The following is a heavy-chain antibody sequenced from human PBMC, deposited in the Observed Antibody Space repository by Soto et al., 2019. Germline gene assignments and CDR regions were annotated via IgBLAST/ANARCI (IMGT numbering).Heavy chain of an antibody. V-gene: IGHV3-15*07. Sequence: ESGGGLVKPGGSLRLSCAASGFTFSNAWMNWVRQAPGKGLEWVGHIKSKTDGGTTDYAAPVKGRFTISRDDSKNTLYLQMNSLKTEDTAVYYCTTRPIAVADDYWGQGTLVTVSS. CDR1: GFTFSNAW. J-gene: IGHJ4*02. CDR3: TTRPIAVADDY. D-gene: IGHD6-19*01. CDR2: IKSKTDGGTT.